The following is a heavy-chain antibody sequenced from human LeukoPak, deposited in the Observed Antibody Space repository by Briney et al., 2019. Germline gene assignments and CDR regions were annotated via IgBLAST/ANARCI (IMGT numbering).Heavy chain of an antibody. Sequence: SETLSLTCTVSGXSMRSYYWAWIRQSPGKGLEWIGHIYDTGSTNYNPSLKSRVTISGDTSKNQFSLKLSSLTAADTAVYYCARGGDSWFYWGQGTLVTVSS. CDR1: GXSMRSYY. CDR3: ARGGDSWFY. V-gene: IGHV4-59*01. J-gene: IGHJ4*02. CDR2: IYDTGST. D-gene: IGHD6-13*01.